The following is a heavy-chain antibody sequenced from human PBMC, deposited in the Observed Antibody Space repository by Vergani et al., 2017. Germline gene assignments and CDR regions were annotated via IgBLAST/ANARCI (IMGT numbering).Heavy chain of an antibody. J-gene: IGHJ4*02. D-gene: IGHD2/OR15-2a*01. CDR2: IGKDGINT. CDR1: GFTFSSYA. CDR3: AKYLLDSTDGLPDS. Sequence: QVQLVESGGGVVQPGRSLRLSCAASGFTFSSYAMHWVRQAPGKGLEWVAYIGKDGINTRYRDAVKGRFTVSRDNSKDILYLQIDSLRSEDTALYYCAKYLLDSTDGLPDSWGPGTLVIVSS. V-gene: IGHV3-30*04.